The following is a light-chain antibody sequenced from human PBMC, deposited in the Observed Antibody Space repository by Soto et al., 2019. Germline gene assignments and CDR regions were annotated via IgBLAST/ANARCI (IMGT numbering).Light chain of an antibody. Sequence: EIVLTQSPATLSLSPGERATLSCRASKSVSSSLAWSQPKPGQAPRPLIYDASNRATGIPARFSGSGSGTDFTLTISSLEPEDFAVYYCQQRSNWPPYTFGQGTKLEIK. CDR3: QQRSNWPPYT. CDR2: DAS. J-gene: IGKJ2*01. V-gene: IGKV3-11*01. CDR1: KSVSSS.